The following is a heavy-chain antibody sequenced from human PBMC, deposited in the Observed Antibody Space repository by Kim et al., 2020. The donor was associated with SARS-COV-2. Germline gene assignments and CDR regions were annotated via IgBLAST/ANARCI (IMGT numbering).Heavy chain of an antibody. D-gene: IGHD3-3*01. CDR2: ISSSSSYI. CDR3: ARDLSLYDFWSGYYPDLYYYYGMDV. J-gene: IGHJ6*02. V-gene: IGHV3-21*01. Sequence: GGSLRLSCAASGFTFSSYSMNWVRQAPGKGLEWVSSISSSSSYIYYADSVKGRFTISRDNAKNSLYLQMNSLRAEDTAVYYCARDLSLYDFWSGYYPDLYYYYGMDVWGQGTTVTVSS. CDR1: GFTFSSYS.